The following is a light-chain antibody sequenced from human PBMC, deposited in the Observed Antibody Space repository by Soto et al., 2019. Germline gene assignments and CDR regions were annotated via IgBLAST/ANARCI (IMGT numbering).Light chain of an antibody. V-gene: IGLV2-8*01. CDR2: EVS. CDR1: SSDVGGYNS. Sequence: QSALTQPPSASGSPGQSVTISCTGTSSDVGGYNSVSWCQQYPGKAPKLMIYEVSKRPSGVPDRFSGSKSGNTASLTISGLQAEDEADYYCSSYAGSNTYVVFGGGTKLTVL. J-gene: IGLJ2*01. CDR3: SSYAGSNTYVV.